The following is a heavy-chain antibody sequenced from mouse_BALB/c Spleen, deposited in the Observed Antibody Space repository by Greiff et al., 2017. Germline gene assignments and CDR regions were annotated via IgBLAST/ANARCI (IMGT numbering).Heavy chain of an antibody. CDR1: GFTFSSFG. Sequence: EVKVVESGGGLVQPGGSRKLSCAASGFTFSSFGMHWVRQAPEKGLEWVAYISSGSSTIYYADTVKGRFTISRDNPKNTLFLQMTSLRSESTALYYCARNDYLSDNWGQGATLSVSS. CDR3: ARNDYLSDN. V-gene: IGHV5-17*02. CDR2: ISSGSSTI. J-gene: IGHJ2*01. D-gene: IGHD2-4*01.